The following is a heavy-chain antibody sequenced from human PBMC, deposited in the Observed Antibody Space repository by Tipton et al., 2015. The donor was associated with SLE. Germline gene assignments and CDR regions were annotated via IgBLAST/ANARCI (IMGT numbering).Heavy chain of an antibody. J-gene: IGHJ4*02. CDR2: ISFDGSNK. CDR1: GFTFSSYT. D-gene: IGHD6-19*01. Sequence: QLVQSGGGVVQSGKSLRVSCEASGFTFSSYTMHWVRQAPGKGLEWMAVISFDGSNKYYADSVQGRFTISRDNSENTLNLQMTGLRTEDTAVYYCARDAQQWLVDGTEYYFDFWGQGTLVTVSS. V-gene: IGHV3-30-3*01. CDR3: ARDAQQWLVDGTEYYFDF.